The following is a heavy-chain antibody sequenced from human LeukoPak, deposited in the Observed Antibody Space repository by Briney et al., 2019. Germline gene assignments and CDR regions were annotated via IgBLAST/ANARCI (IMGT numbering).Heavy chain of an antibody. CDR1: GFTFSSYG. CDR2: IRYDGSNK. V-gene: IGHV3-30*02. Sequence: RGSLRLSCAASGFTFSSYGMHWVRQAPGKGLEWVAFIRYDGSNKYYADSVKGRFTISRDNSKNTLYLQMNSLRAGDAAVYYCAKAPVTTCSGAYCYPFDYWSQGTLVTASS. CDR3: AKAPVTTCSGAYCYPFDY. J-gene: IGHJ4*02. D-gene: IGHD2-15*01.